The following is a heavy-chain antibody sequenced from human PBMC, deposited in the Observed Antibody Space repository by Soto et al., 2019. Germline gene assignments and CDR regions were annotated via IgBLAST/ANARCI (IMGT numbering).Heavy chain of an antibody. CDR1: GFSFDDYA. D-gene: IGHD2-15*01. J-gene: IGHJ6*03. CDR3: AKGPPPYCSGGSCFSGPYYYYYMDV. CDR2: ISWNRGSI. Sequence: EVQLVESGGGLVQPGRSLRLSCAASGFSFDDYAMHWVRQAPGKGLEWVSGISWNRGSICYADSVKGRFTISRDNAKNSLYLQMNSLRAEDTALYYCAKGPPPYCSGGSCFSGPYYYYYMDVWGKGTTVTVSS. V-gene: IGHV3-9*01.